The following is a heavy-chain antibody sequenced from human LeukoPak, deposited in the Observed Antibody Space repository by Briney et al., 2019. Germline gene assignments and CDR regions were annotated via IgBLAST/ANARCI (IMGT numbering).Heavy chain of an antibody. CDR1: GFTFSTYW. V-gene: IGHV3-7*01. D-gene: IGHD2-15*01. CDR3: ARDTSAAYCSGGSCRGWYFHYYYYMDV. CDR2: IKQDGSDK. Sequence: GGSLRLSCAASGFTFSTYWMSWVRQAPGKGLEWVANIKQDGSDKFYVDSVKGRFTISRDNAKNSLYLQMNSLRAEDTAVYYCARDTSAAYCSGGSCRGWYFHYYYYMDVWGKGTTVTVSS. J-gene: IGHJ6*03.